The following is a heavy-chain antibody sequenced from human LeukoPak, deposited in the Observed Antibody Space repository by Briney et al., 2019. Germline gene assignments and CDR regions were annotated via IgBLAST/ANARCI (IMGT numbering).Heavy chain of an antibody. Sequence: GGSLRLSCAASGFTFSSYSMNWVRQAPGKGLEWVSSISSSSSYIYYADSVKGRFTISRDNAKNSLYLQMNSLRVEDTAVYYCASPGGVGATAYFDYWGQGTLVTVSS. CDR2: ISSSSSYI. CDR3: ASPGGVGATAYFDY. CDR1: GFTFSSYS. J-gene: IGHJ4*02. D-gene: IGHD1-26*01. V-gene: IGHV3-21*04.